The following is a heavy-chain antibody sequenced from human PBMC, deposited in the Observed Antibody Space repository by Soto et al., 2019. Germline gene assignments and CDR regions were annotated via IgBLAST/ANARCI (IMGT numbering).Heavy chain of an antibody. CDR1: GFTVSSNY. V-gene: IGHV3-66*02. CDR3: AKDLVTYYYDSSGPWGWFDP. CDR2: IYSGGNT. Sequence: GSLRLSCAASGFTVSSNYMSLVRQAPGKGLEWVSIIYSGGNTYYADSVKGRFTMSRDNSKNILYLQMNSLRAEDTAVYYCAKDLVTYYYDSSGPWGWFDPWGQGTLVTVSS. J-gene: IGHJ5*02. D-gene: IGHD3-22*01.